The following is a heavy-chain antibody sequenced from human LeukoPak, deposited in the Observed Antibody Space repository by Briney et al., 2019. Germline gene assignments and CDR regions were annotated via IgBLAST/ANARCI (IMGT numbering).Heavy chain of an antibody. CDR3: ARGGGMVRGVIDYYYYYGMDV. J-gene: IGHJ6*04. V-gene: IGHV4-30-2*01. D-gene: IGHD3-10*01. CDR2: IYHSGST. CDR1: GGSISSGGYS. Sequence: PSETLSLTCAVSGGSISSGGYSWSWIRQPPGTGLEWIGYIYHSGSTYYNPSLKSRVTISVDRSKNQFSLKLSSVTAADTAVYYCARGGGMVRGVIDYYYYYGMDVRGKGTTVTVSS.